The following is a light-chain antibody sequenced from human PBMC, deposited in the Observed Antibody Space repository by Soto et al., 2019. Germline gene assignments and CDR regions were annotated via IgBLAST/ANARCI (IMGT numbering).Light chain of an antibody. CDR3: SSYTSSSTYV. CDR1: SSDVGDYNY. Sequence: QSVLTQPASVSGSPGQSITISCTGTSSDVGDYNYVSWYQQHPGKAPKLMIYDVTNRPSGVSNRFSGSKSGNTASLTISGLQSEDEADYYCSSYTSSSTYVFGTGTKVTV. J-gene: IGLJ1*01. V-gene: IGLV2-14*03. CDR2: DVT.